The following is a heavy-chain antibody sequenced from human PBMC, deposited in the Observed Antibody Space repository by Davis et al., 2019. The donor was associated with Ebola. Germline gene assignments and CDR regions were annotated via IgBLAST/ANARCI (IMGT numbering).Heavy chain of an antibody. V-gene: IGHV4-59*08. D-gene: IGHD3-22*01. CDR2: IYYSGST. CDR1: GGSISSYY. Sequence: SETLSLTCTVSGGSISSYYWSWIRQPPGKGLEWIGYIYYSGSTIYNPSLKSRVTISVDTSKNQFSLKLSSVTAADTAVYYCARHVFYSDSSGYYFYFDYWGQGTLVTVSS. J-gene: IGHJ4*02. CDR3: ARHVFYSDSSGYYFYFDY.